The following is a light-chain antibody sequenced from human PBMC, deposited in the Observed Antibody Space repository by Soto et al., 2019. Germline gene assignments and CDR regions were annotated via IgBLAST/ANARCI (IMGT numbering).Light chain of an antibody. V-gene: IGLV1-40*01. Sequence: QSVLTQPPSVSGAPGQRVTISCTGSRSKIGAGYDVHWYQQLPGTAPKLLIYGNSNRPSGVPDRFSGSKSGTSASLAITGLQAEDEADYYCQSYDSSLSGGVFGGGTKVTVL. J-gene: IGLJ3*02. CDR2: GNS. CDR3: QSYDSSLSGGV. CDR1: RSKIGAGYD.